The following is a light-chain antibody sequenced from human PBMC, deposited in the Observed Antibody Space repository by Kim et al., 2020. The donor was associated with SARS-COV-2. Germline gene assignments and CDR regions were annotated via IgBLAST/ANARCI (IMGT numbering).Light chain of an antibody. CDR1: QSVSSI. J-gene: IGKJ1*01. CDR3: QQYNNWLRT. Sequence: VSPGDRSTPSRGLSQSVSSILAWYQQKPCPAPRLLICAAPTRATGIPARFSGSWSGTEFTLTISRMQSEDFAVYYCQQYNNWLRTFGQGTKGDIK. V-gene: IGKV3-15*01. CDR2: AAP.